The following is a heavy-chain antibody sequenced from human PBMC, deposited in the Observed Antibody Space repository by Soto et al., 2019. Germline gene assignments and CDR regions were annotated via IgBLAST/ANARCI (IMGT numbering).Heavy chain of an antibody. Sequence: GGSLRLSCAASGFAFDDYAMHWVRQAPGKGLEWVSAISGSGGSTYYADSVKGRFTISRDNSKNTLYLQMNSLRAEDTAVYYCAKILGDLRRAAADDYFDYWGQGTLVTVSS. D-gene: IGHD6-13*01. CDR3: AKILGDLRRAAADDYFDY. CDR2: ISGSGGST. J-gene: IGHJ4*02. V-gene: IGHV3-23*01. CDR1: GFAFDDYA.